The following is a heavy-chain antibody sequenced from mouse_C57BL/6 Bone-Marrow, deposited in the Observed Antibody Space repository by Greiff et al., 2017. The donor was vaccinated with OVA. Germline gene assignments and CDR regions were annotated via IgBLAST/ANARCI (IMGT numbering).Heavy chain of an antibody. D-gene: IGHD1-1*01. Sequence: QVQLKESGAELAKPGASVKLSCKASGYTFTSYWMHWVHQRPGQGLEWIGYINPSSGSTEYNQKFKVKATLTADKSSSTAYMQLSSLTYEDSAVYYCARAYGSSPFAYWGQGTLVTVSA. CDR2: INPSSGST. J-gene: IGHJ3*01. V-gene: IGHV1-7*01. CDR1: GYTFTSYW. CDR3: ARAYGSSPFAY.